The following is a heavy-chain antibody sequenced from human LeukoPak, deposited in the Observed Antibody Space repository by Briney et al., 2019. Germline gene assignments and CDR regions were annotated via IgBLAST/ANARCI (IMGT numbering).Heavy chain of an antibody. CDR3: AREDCSSTSCYDPSVSDY. CDR2: ISSSGYTI. D-gene: IGHD2-2*01. V-gene: IGHV3-48*03. Sequence: GGSLRLSCAASGFTFSHYEMNWVRQAPGKGLEWVSYISSSGYTIYYADSVKGRFTISRDNAKNSLYLQMNSLRAEDTAFYYCAREDCSSTSCYDPSVSDYWGQGTLVTVSS. J-gene: IGHJ4*02. CDR1: GFTFSHYE.